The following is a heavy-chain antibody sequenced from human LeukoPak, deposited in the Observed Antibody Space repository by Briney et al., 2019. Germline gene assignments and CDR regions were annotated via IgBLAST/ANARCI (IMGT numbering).Heavy chain of an antibody. V-gene: IGHV1-2*02. CDR2: INPNSGGT. CDR1: GYTFTGYY. D-gene: IGHD3-10*01. CDR3: AREEGYGSGSPGHY. J-gene: IGHJ4*02. Sequence: GASVKVSCKASGYTFTGYYMHWVRQAPGQGLEWVGWINPNSGGTNYAQKFQGRVTMTRDTSISTAYMELSRLRSDDTAVYYCAREEGYGSGSPGHYWGQGTLVTVSS.